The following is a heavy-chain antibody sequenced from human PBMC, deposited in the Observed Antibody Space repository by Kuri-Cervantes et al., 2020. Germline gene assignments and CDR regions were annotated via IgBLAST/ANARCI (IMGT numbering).Heavy chain of an antibody. V-gene: IGHV4-34*01. CDR3: ARRRGRGYYDSSGYWFGP. Sequence: SETLSPTCAVYGGSFSGYYWSWIRQPPGKGLEWIGEINHSGSTNYNPSLKRRVTISVDTSKNQFSLKLSSVTAADTAVYYCARRRGRGYYDSSGYWFGPWGQGTLVTVSS. CDR1: GGSFSGYY. D-gene: IGHD3-22*01. J-gene: IGHJ5*02. CDR2: INHSGST.